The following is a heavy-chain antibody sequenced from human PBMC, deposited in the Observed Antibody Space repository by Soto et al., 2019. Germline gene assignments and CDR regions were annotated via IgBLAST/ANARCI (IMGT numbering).Heavy chain of an antibody. CDR3: ASPARIRFLEWLPSPMDV. Sequence: LSLTCTVSGGSISSGGYYWSWIRQHPGKGLEWIGYIYYSGSTYYNPSLKSRVTISVDTSKNQFSLKLSSVTAADTAVYYCASPARIRFLEWLPSPMDVWGQGTTVTVSS. J-gene: IGHJ6*02. V-gene: IGHV4-31*03. D-gene: IGHD3-3*01. CDR2: IYYSGST. CDR1: GGSISSGGYY.